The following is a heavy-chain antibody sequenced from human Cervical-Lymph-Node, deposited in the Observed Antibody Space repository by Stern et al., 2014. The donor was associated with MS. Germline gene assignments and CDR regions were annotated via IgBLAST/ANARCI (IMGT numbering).Heavy chain of an antibody. CDR3: ARDFWGSYDY. J-gene: IGHJ4*02. D-gene: IGHD1-26*01. V-gene: IGHV3-72*01. Sequence: EVQLVESGGGLVQPGGSLRLSWAASGFSLRAYDMDWVRQAPGKGLEWVGRTQNKAAGSTPEYAASVKGRFTISRDDSMNSMYLQMNSLKTEDTAVYYCARDFWGSYDYWGQGTLVTVSS. CDR1: GFSLRAYD. CDR2: TQNKAAGSTP.